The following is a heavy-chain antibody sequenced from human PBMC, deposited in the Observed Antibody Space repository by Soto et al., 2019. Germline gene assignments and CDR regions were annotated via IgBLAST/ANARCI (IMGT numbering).Heavy chain of an antibody. CDR2: ITPIFGTA. CDR1: GGTFSSYA. D-gene: IGHD6-19*01. J-gene: IGHJ6*02. V-gene: IGHV1-69*13. CDR3: ARSAIAVAGFYYYGMDV. Sequence: SVKVSCKASGGTFSSYAISWVRQAPGQGLEWMGGITPIFGTANYAQKFQGRVTITADESTSTAYMELSSLRSEDTAVYYCARSAIAVAGFYYYGMDVWGQGTTVTVSS.